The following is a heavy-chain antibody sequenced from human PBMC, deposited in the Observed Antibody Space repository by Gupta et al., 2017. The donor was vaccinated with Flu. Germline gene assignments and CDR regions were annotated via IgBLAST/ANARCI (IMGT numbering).Heavy chain of an antibody. J-gene: IGHJ4*02. Sequence: VPLQESGPGLVQPSQTLSLTCTVSGGSISSGSYYWSWIRQPAGKGLEWIGRIYTSGSTNYNPSLKSRVTISVDTSKNQFSLKLSSVTAADTAVYYCARGDYDSPDYWGQGTLVTVAS. D-gene: IGHD3-22*01. CDR3: ARGDYDSPDY. V-gene: IGHV4-61*02. CDR2: IYTSGST. CDR1: GGSISSGSYY.